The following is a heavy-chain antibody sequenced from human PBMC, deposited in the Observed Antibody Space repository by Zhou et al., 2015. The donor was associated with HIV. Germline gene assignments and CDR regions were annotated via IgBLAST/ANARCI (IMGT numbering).Heavy chain of an antibody. J-gene: IGHJ6*03. CDR2: IIPIFGTA. Sequence: QVQLVQSGAEVKKPGSSVKVSCKASGGTFSSYAISWVRQAPGQGLEWMGGIIPIFGTANYAQKFQGRVTITADESTSTAYMELSSLRSEDTAVYYCARDRGITIFGGRNYYYYYMDVWGKGTDGHRLL. D-gene: IGHD3-3*01. CDR3: ARDRGITIFGGRNYYYYYMDV. CDR1: GGTFSSYA. V-gene: IGHV1-69*01.